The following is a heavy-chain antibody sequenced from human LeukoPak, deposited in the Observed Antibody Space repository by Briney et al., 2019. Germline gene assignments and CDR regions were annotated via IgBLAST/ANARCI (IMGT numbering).Heavy chain of an antibody. Sequence: SETLSLTCTVSGGSISSSSYYWGWIRQPPGKGLEWIGSIYHSGSTYYTPSLKSRATIAVDTSKNQFSLNLNSVTAADTAVYYCAISSNYYITPHWYFDLWGRGTLVTVSS. D-gene: IGHD3-9*01. J-gene: IGHJ2*01. V-gene: IGHV4-39*07. CDR1: GGSISSSSYY. CDR2: IYHSGST. CDR3: AISSNYYITPHWYFDL.